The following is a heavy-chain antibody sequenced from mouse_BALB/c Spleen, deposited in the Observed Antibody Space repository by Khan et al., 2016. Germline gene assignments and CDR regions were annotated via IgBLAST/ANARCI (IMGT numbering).Heavy chain of an antibody. CDR1: GYDFSRYW. D-gene: IGHD1-2*01. J-gene: IGHJ3*01. V-gene: IGHV4-1*02. CDR2: INTDSSTI. CDR3: AGLHYYGRFAY. Sequence: EVQLQESGGGLVQPGGSLKLSCAASGYDFSRYWMSWVRQAPGQGLEWIGEINTDSSTINYKPSLKDKSIISRDNAKNTLYLQMSKVRSEDTALYYCAGLHYYGRFAYWGQGTLVTDSA.